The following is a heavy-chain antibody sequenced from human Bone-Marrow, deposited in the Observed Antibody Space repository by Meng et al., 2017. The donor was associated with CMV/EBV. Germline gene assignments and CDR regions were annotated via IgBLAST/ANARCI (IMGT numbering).Heavy chain of an antibody. J-gene: IGHJ6*02. CDR1: GYSFDNFG. Sequence: ASVKVSCKASGYSFDNFGVTWVRQAPGQGLEWLGWISAYRRNTNYAQKLQGTVTMTTDTSASTAYMELRSLRSDDTAVYYCTRDRQRRGYYYYGMDVWGQGTTVTVSS. D-gene: IGHD6-25*01. CDR3: TRDRQRRGYYYYGMDV. CDR2: ISAYRRNT. V-gene: IGHV1-18*01.